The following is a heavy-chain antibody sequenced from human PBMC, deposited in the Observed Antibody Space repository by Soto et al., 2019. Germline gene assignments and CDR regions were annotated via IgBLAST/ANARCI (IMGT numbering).Heavy chain of an antibody. CDR2: IYFSGTT. Sequence: QLQLQESGPGLVKPSETLSLTCTVSGGSVSSSSFFWGWIRQSPGKGLEWIGRIYFSGTTYYNPSLKSRVTVSVSTSKSQFSLKVSSVTAADTAVYYCARHPTTSVTWFYGMDVWGQGTTVTVSS. CDR1: GGSVSSSSFF. V-gene: IGHV4-39*01. J-gene: IGHJ6*02. D-gene: IGHD4-4*01. CDR3: ARHPTTSVTWFYGMDV.